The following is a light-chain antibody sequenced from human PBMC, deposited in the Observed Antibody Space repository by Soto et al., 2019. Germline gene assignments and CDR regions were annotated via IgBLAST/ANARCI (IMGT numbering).Light chain of an antibody. Sequence: EIVMTQSPATLSVFPGERATLSCRASQSVSSNLAWYQQKPGQAPRLLIYAASTRATGIPARFSGSGSGTEFTLTISSLQSEDFAVYYCQQYNNWPPLTFGGGTKVEIK. J-gene: IGKJ4*01. CDR2: AAS. CDR1: QSVSSN. CDR3: QQYNNWPPLT. V-gene: IGKV3-15*01.